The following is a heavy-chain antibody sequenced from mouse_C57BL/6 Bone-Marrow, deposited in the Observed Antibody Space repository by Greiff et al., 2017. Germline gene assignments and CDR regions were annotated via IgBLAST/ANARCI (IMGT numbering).Heavy chain of an antibody. CDR1: GYTFTDYN. Sequence: VQLQQSGPELVKPGASVKIPCKASGYTFTDYNMDWVKQSHGKSLEWIGDINPNNGGTIYNQKFKGKATLTVDKSSSTAYMELRSLPSEDTAVYYCARRGDYSWFAYWGQGTLVTVSA. CDR3: ARRGDYSWFAY. V-gene: IGHV1-18*01. D-gene: IGHD1-1*01. J-gene: IGHJ3*01. CDR2: INPNNGGT.